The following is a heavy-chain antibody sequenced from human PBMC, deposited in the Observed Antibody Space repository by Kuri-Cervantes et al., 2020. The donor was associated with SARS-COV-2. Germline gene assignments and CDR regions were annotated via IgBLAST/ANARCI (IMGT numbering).Heavy chain of an antibody. CDR1: GFTFSNYA. J-gene: IGHJ4*02. CDR2: ISASGGRT. V-gene: IGHV3-23*01. D-gene: IGHD3-10*01. Sequence: GESLKISCAASGFTFSNYAVTWVRQAPGKGLEWVSFISASGGRTYYADSVKGRFTVSRDNSKNTLYLQMNSLRAEDTAVYYCARVSFGEAYVYYWGQGTLVTVSS. CDR3: ARVSFGEAYVYY.